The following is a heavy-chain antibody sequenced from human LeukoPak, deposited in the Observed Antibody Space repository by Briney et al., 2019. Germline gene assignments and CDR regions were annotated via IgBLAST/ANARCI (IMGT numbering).Heavy chain of an antibody. D-gene: IGHD6-13*01. CDR3: ARGLYSSSWYPRT. V-gene: IGHV4-59*01. CDR1: GGSISSYY. CDR2: IYYSGST. Sequence: SETLSLTCTVSGGSISSYYWSWIRQPPGKGLEWIGYIYYSGSTDYNPSLKSRVTISVDTSKNQFSLKLSSVTAADTAVYYCARGLYSSSWYPRTWGQGTLVTVSS. J-gene: IGHJ5*02.